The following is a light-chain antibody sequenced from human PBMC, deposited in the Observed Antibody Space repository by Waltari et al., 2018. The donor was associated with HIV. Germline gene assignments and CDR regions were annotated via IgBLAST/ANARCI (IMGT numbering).Light chain of an antibody. CDR3: SSYAGSNNLV. V-gene: IGLV2-8*01. CDR1: SSDVGGSNY. CDR2: GVS. Sequence: QSAMTQPPSAYGSPGQQVTISCTGTSSDVGGSNYVSWYEQHPGKAPKRMIYGVSKRPSGVPDRFSGSKSGNTASLTVSGLQAEDEADYYCSSYAGSNNLVFGGGTKLTVL. J-gene: IGLJ3*02.